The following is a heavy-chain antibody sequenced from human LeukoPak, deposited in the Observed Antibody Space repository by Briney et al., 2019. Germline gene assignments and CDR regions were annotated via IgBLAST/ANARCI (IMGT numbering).Heavy chain of an antibody. D-gene: IGHD3-16*01. Sequence: KPSETLSLTCTVSGGSISSYYWSWIRQPPGKGLEWIGEINHSGSTNYNPSLKSRVTISVDTSKNQFSLKLSSVTAADTAVYYCARGGGPAGYYMDVWDKGTTVTVSS. CDR2: INHSGST. V-gene: IGHV4-34*01. J-gene: IGHJ6*03. CDR1: GGSISSYY. CDR3: ARGGGPAGYYMDV.